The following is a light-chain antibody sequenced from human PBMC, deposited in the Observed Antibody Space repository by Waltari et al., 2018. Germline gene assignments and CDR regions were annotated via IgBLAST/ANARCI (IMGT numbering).Light chain of an antibody. Sequence: QSGLTQPPSVSAAPGQQVTLSCSGPSSTIGKNPVFWYQHLPGTAPKLLIYDNNERPSGIPDRFSGSKSGTSATLGITGLQTGDEADFYCASWDSSLSAGVFGGGTKLTVL. CDR3: ASWDSSLSAGV. CDR1: SSTIGKNP. J-gene: IGLJ3*02. CDR2: DNN. V-gene: IGLV1-51*01.